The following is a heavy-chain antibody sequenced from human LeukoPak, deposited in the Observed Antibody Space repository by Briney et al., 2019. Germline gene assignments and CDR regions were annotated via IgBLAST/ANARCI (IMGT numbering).Heavy chain of an antibody. Sequence: PGGSLRLSCVASGFTFSNYGMSWVRQAPVKGLEWVSAISGSGGSTYYADSVKGRFTISRDSSKNTLYLQMNSLRAEDTAVYYCAKGQVRFDYWGQGTLVTVSS. CDR3: AKGQVRFDY. V-gene: IGHV3-23*01. CDR2: ISGSGGST. J-gene: IGHJ4*02. CDR1: GFTFSNYG. D-gene: IGHD4/OR15-4a*01.